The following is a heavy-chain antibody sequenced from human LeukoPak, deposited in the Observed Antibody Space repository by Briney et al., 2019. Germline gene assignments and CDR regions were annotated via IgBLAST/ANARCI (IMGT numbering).Heavy chain of an antibody. D-gene: IGHD3/OR15-3a*01. CDR2: ISYQGNNK. Sequence: GKSPRLSCAASGFTFSSDAMHWVRQPPGKGLEWVALISYQGNNKFYADSVKGRFTISRDNSQNTLSLQMNNLITEDTAVYYCAKSGGPRTGYYGNYFDSWGQGTLVTVSS. V-gene: IGHV3-30-3*02. CDR3: AKSGGPRTGYYGNYFDS. J-gene: IGHJ4*02. CDR1: GFTFSSDA.